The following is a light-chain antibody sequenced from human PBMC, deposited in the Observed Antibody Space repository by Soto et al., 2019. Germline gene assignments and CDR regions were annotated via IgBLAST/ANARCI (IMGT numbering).Light chain of an antibody. V-gene: IGKV3-11*01. J-gene: IGKJ4*01. CDR3: QQRLNWPPLT. Sequence: EVVLTQSPATLSLSPGERATLSCRASQSVDIYLAWYQQKPGQAPRLLIYDASNRAPGIPARFSGSGSGTDFTLTISNLEPEDFAVYYCQQRLNWPPLTFGGGTKVEIK. CDR2: DAS. CDR1: QSVDIY.